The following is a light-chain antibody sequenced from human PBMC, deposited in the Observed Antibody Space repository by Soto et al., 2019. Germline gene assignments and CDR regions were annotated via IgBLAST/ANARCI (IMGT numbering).Light chain of an antibody. V-gene: IGKV4-1*01. CDR3: QQYYSSAFT. J-gene: IGKJ3*01. CDR1: QSVLYSSYSQEY. CDR2: WAS. Sequence: DIVMTQSPDSLAVSLGERATINCKSSQSVLYSSYSQEYLAWYQQKPGQPPKLLIYWASTRESGVPDRFSGSGSGTDFTLTISSLQAEDVAIYYCQQYYSSAFTFGPGTKVDIK.